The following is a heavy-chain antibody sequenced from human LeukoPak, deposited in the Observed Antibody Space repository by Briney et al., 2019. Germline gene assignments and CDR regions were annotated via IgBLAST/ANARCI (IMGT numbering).Heavy chain of an antibody. Sequence: GGSLRLSCAASGFTVSSNYMSWVRQAPGKGLEWVSVIYSGGSTYYADSVKGRFTISRDNAKNSLYLQMNSLRAEDTAVYYCASGTYYDFWSGYYWVYWGQGTLVTVSS. CDR2: IYSGGST. J-gene: IGHJ4*02. CDR3: ASGTYYDFWSGYYWVY. V-gene: IGHV3-53*01. D-gene: IGHD3-3*01. CDR1: GFTVSSNY.